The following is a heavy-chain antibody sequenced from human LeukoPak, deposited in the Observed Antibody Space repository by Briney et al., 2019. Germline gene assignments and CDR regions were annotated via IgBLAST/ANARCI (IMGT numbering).Heavy chain of an antibody. Sequence: PGRSLRLSCTASGFTFGDYVMSWVRQAPGKGLEWVGFIRSKAYGGTTEYAAPVKGRFTISRDDSKSIAYLQMNSLKTEDTAVYYCTRGKYYDFWSGYYPDYWGQGTLVTVSS. V-gene: IGHV3-49*04. CDR2: IRSKAYGGTT. CDR3: TRGKYYDFWSGYYPDY. D-gene: IGHD3-3*01. CDR1: GFTFGDYV. J-gene: IGHJ4*02.